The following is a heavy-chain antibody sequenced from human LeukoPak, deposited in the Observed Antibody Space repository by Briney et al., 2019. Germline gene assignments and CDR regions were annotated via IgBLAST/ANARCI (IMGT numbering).Heavy chain of an antibody. CDR1: GFNFQDCT. CDR3: VKEDKLGERYDVFDV. J-gene: IGHJ3*01. CDR2: SSWDGDST. V-gene: IGHV3-43*01. D-gene: IGHD2-21*01. Sequence: GGSLRLSCAASGFNFQDCTMHWVRHAPGKGLEWISLSSWDGDSTYYADSVKGRFTISRDNSKTSLFLQMRSLITEDTALYYCVKEDKLGERYDVFDVWGQGTMVTVSS.